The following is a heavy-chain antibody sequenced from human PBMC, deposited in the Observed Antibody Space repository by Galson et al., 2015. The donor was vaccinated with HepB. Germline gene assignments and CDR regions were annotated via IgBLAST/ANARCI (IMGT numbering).Heavy chain of an antibody. CDR3: ARGELGYCSSTSCYTPYYYYGMDV. D-gene: IGHD2-2*02. J-gene: IGHJ6*02. CDR1: GFIFSNFA. CDR2: ISSSSSTI. Sequence: SLRLSCAASGFIFSNFAMSWVRQAPGKGLEWVSYISSSSSTIYYADSVKGRFTISRDNAKNSLYLQMNSLRDEDTAVYYCARGELGYCSSTSCYTPYYYYGMDVWGQGTTVTVSS. V-gene: IGHV3-48*02.